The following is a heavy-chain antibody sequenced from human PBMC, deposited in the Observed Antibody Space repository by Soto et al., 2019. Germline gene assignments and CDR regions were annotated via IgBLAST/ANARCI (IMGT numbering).Heavy chain of an antibody. V-gene: IGHV4-4*02. CDR1: SGSISSSNR. Sequence: PSETLSLTCAVSSGSISSSNRWSWVRQPPGKGLEWIGEIYHSGSTNYNPSLKSRVTISVDKSKNQFSLKLSSVTAADTAVYYCASSGPGGYFDYWGQGTLVTVSS. D-gene: IGHD6-19*01. CDR3: ASSGPGGYFDY. J-gene: IGHJ4*02. CDR2: IYHSGST.